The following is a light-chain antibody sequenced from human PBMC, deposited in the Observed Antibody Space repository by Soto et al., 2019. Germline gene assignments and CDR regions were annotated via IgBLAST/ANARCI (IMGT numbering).Light chain of an antibody. CDR1: QSVTSNY. Sequence: EIVLTQSPGTLSLSPGESATLSCRASQSVTSNYVAWYQQKPGQAPRLLIYGASNRATGIPDRFSGSGSGTDFTLTISSLQPEDFATYFCQQSYSTPLWTFGQGAKVGIK. V-gene: IGKV3-20*01. J-gene: IGKJ1*01. CDR3: QQSYSTPLWT. CDR2: GAS.